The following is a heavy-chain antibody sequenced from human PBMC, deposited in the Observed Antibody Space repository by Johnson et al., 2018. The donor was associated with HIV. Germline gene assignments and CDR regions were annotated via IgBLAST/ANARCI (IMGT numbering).Heavy chain of an antibody. Sequence: QMLLVESGGGLVQPGGSLRLSCAASGFTFSDSYMTWIRQAPGKGLEWVSYISSSGNTIYYADSVKGRFTISRDSAKNSLYLQMNNLRVEDTAVYYCASEVEYSILGGVWGKGTMVTVSS. J-gene: IGHJ3*01. CDR1: GFTFSDSY. D-gene: IGHD6-6*01. CDR2: ISSSGNTI. V-gene: IGHV3-11*04. CDR3: ASEVEYSILGGV.